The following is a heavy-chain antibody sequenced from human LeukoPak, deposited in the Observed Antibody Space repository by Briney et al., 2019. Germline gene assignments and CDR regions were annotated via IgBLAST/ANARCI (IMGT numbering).Heavy chain of an antibody. J-gene: IGHJ4*02. CDR1: GFTLNHYD. D-gene: IGHD3-9*01. CDR2: ITGSDGTI. V-gene: IGHV3-23*01. Sequence: GGSLRLSCAASGFTLNHYDMSCVPRAPGKGLEWVLDITGSDGTISYADSVRGRFTIYRDNSKNTLYLQMNSLRAEDTAVYDCAKWGDYDILTGYYVSDYWGQGTLVTVSS. CDR3: AKWGDYDILTGYYVSDY.